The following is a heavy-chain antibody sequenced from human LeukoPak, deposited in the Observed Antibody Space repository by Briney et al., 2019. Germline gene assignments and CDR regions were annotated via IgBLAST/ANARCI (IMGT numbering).Heavy chain of an antibody. Sequence: SETLSLTCTVSGGSISSSSYYWSWIRQPPGKGLEWIGEINHSGSTNYNPSLKSRVTISVDTSKNQFSLKLSSVTAADTAVYYCARVSSSYDFWSGYSSFDYWGQGTLVTVSS. V-gene: IGHV4-39*07. CDR2: INHSGST. D-gene: IGHD3-3*01. CDR1: GGSISSSSYY. CDR3: ARVSSSYDFWSGYSSFDY. J-gene: IGHJ4*02.